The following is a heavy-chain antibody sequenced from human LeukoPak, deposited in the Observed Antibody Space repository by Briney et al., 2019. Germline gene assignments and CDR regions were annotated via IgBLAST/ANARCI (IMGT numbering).Heavy chain of an antibody. V-gene: IGHV4-39*01. Sequence: PSETLSLTCTVSGCSISSNSYYWGWIRQPPGKGLKWIGSIYYSGITYYNPSLNSRTTISVNTTKNQFSLKLSSVTAAETAVYYCARNRYYYCSRSYGVPNWFDPWGQGTLVTVSS. CDR2: IYYSGIT. D-gene: IGHD3-10*01. J-gene: IGHJ5*02. CDR1: GCSISSNSYY. CDR3: ARNRYYYCSRSYGVPNWFDP.